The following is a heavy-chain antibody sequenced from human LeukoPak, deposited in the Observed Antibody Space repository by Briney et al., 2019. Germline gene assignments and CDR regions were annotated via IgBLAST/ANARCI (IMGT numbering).Heavy chain of an antibody. J-gene: IGHJ3*02. CDR2: IGTAGDT. D-gene: IGHD1-1*01. CDR1: GFTFSSYD. CDR3: ARDQVPSPGGAFDI. V-gene: IGHV3-13*01. Sequence: GGSLRLSCAASGFTFSSYDMHWVRQTTGKGLEWVSVIGTAGDTFYPGSVKGRFTISRENAKNSLFLQMNSLRAEDTAVYYCARDQVPSPGGAFDIWGQGTMVTVSS.